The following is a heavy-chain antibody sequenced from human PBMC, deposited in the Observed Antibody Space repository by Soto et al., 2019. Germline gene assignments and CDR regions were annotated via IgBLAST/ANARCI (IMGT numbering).Heavy chain of an antibody. CDR3: VRAGTGYQLDY. CDR2: IRNKANSYTA. CDR1: GFTFSDHY. J-gene: IGHJ4*02. D-gene: IGHD3-9*01. Sequence: EVQLVESGGGLVQPGGSLRLSCAASGFTFSDHYMDWVRQASGKGLEWVGRIRNKANSYTAEYAASVKGRFTISRDDSKNSLYLRRNRLKIEDTALYYCVRAGTGYQLDYWGQGTLVTVSS. V-gene: IGHV3-72*01.